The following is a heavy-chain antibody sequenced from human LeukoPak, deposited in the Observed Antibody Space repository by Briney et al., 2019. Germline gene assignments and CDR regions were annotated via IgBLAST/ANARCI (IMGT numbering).Heavy chain of an antibody. V-gene: IGHV5-51*01. Sequence: GGSLRLSCAASGFTFTSYWIGWVRQMPGKGLEWMGIIYPGDSDTRYSPSFQGQVTISADKSISTAYLQWSSLKASDTAMYYCARRGDSNSPFDPWGQGTLVTVSS. CDR3: ARRGDSNSPFDP. CDR1: GFTFTSYW. CDR2: IYPGDSDT. D-gene: IGHD4-11*01. J-gene: IGHJ5*02.